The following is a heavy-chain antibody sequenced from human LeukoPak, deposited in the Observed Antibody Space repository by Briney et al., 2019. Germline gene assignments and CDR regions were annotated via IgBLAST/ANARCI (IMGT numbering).Heavy chain of an antibody. V-gene: IGHV1-69*05. CDR3: AIGEWQQLVLDY. D-gene: IGHD6-13*01. CDR2: IIPIIGTA. CDR1: GGTFISYA. J-gene: IGHJ4*02. Sequence: GASVKVSCKPSGGTFISYAISWVRQAPGQGREWMGRIIPIIGTANYAQKFQGRVTITTDESTSTAYIELSSLRSEDTAVYYCAIGEWQQLVLDYWGQGTLVTVSS.